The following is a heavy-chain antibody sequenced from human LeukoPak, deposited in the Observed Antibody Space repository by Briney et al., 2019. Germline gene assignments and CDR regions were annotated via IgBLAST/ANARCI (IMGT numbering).Heavy chain of an antibody. CDR3: AREPPGNYDSSGHYYAYFDC. D-gene: IGHD3-22*01. CDR2: ISSRSDVI. V-gene: IGHV3-48*02. Sequence: GGSLRLSCTASGFTFNTYNMDWVRQAPGKGLEWVSHISSRSDVIYYADSAEGRFTISRDNVKNSLYLQMNSLTDEDTAVYYCAREPPGNYDSSGHYYAYFDCWGQGTLVTVSA. CDR1: GFTFNTYN. J-gene: IGHJ4*02.